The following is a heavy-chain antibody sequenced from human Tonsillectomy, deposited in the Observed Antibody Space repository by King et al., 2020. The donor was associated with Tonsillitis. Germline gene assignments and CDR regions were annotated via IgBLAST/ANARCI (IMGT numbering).Heavy chain of an antibody. CDR2: ISYDGINK. CDR1: GFTFSSYA. Sequence: VQLVESGGGVVQPGRSLRLSCAASGFTFSSYAMHWVRQAPGQGLEGVAVISYDGINKYYADSVKGRFTISRDNSKNKRDLQMNSLRTEDTAVYYCARRDAALDYYYYGMDVWGQGTTVTVSS. V-gene: IGHV3-30-3*01. D-gene: IGHD2-15*01. CDR3: ARRDAALDYYYYGMDV. J-gene: IGHJ6*02.